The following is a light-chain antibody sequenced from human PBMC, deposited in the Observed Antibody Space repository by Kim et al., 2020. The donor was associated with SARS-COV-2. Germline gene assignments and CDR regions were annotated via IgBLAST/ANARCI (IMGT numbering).Light chain of an antibody. J-gene: IGLJ2*01. CDR2: LNSDGSH. CDR1: SGHSSYA. Sequence: QLVLTPSHSASASLGASVKLTCTLSSGHSSYAIAWHQQQPEKGPRYLMKLNSDGSHSKGDGIPDRFSGSSSGAERYLTISSLQSEDEADYYCQTWGTVVFGVGTQLTVL. V-gene: IGLV4-69*01. CDR3: QTWGTVV.